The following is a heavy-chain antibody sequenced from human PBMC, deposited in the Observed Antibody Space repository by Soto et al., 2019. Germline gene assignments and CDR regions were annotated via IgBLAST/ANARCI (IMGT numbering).Heavy chain of an antibody. CDR2: TYYRSKWYN. CDR3: ARAAGAKTVYFYYGMDV. CDR1: GDSVSSNSAA. J-gene: IGHJ6*02. V-gene: IGHV6-1*01. Sequence: QVQLQQSGPGLVKPSQTLSLTCAISGDSVSSNSAAWNWIRQSPSRGLEWLGRTYYRSKWYNDYAVSVKSRITINPDTSKNLFSLQLNSVTPEDTAVYYCARAAGAKTVYFYYGMDVWGQGTTVTVSS.